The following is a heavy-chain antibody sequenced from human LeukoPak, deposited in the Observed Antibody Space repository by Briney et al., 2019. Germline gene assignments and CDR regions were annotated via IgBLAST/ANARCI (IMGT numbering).Heavy chain of an antibody. CDR2: ISSSGSTI. Sequence: GGSLRLSCAASGFTFSSYEMNWVRHAPGKGPEWVSYISSSGSTIYYADSVKGRFTISRDNAKNSLYLQMNSLRAEDTAVYYCARESRSSGWDYFDYWGQGTPVTVSS. CDR3: ARESRSSGWDYFDY. CDR1: GFTFSSYE. J-gene: IGHJ4*02. D-gene: IGHD6-19*01. V-gene: IGHV3-48*03.